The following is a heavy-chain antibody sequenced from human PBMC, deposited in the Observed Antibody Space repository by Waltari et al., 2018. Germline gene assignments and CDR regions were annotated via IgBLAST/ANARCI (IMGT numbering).Heavy chain of an antibody. J-gene: IGHJ4*02. CDR1: GFPFRSHW. D-gene: IGHD7-27*01. V-gene: IGHV3-7*01. CDR3: ATWRWGQSEFDY. Sequence: EAQLVESGGTLVQPGGSLRLSCVASGFPFRSHWMSWVRQAPGRGLEWVATIKEDGSDKHYVDSVRGRVTISRDNANDSLYLQMNSLRAEDTAVYYCATWRWGQSEFDYWGQGTLVTVSS. CDR2: IKEDGSDK.